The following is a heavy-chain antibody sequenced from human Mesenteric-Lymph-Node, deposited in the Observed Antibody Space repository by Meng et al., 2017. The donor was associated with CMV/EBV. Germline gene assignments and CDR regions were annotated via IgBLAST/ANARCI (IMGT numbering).Heavy chain of an antibody. CDR2: ISSSSSYI. D-gene: IGHD6-13*01. V-gene: IGHV3-21*01. Sequence: LTCAASGFTFSSYSMNWVRQAPGKGLEWVSSISSSSSYIYYADSVKGRFTISRDNAKNSLYLQMNSLRAEDTAVYYCAGPGVAAAGTGFDYWGQGTLVTVSS. CDR1: GFTFSSYS. CDR3: AGPGVAAAGTGFDY. J-gene: IGHJ4*02.